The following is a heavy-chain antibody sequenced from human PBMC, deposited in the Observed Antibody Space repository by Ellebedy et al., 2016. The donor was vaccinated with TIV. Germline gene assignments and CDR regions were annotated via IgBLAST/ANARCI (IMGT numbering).Heavy chain of an antibody. V-gene: IGHV3-23*01. CDR2: ISGSGGST. Sequence: GESLKISCAASGFTFSSYAMSWVRQAPGKGLEWVSAISGSGGSTYYADSVKGRFTISRDNAKNSLYLQMNSLRAEDTAVYYCARVDVATINYWGQGTLVTVSS. J-gene: IGHJ4*02. D-gene: IGHD5-24*01. CDR1: GFTFSSYA. CDR3: ARVDVATINY.